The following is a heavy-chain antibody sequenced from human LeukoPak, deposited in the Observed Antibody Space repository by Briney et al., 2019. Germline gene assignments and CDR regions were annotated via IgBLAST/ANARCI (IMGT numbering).Heavy chain of an antibody. J-gene: IGHJ4*02. CDR3: ARNGDDSSDYYYFDY. D-gene: IGHD3-22*01. Sequence: SETLSLTCTVSGDSISRSGYFWAWIRQPPGKGLEWIGSIYYSGSIYYNPSLKSRVTISVDTSKNQFSLKLSSVTAADTAIYYCARNGDDSSDYYYFDYWGQGTLVTVSS. CDR1: GDSISRSGYF. CDR2: IYYSGSI. V-gene: IGHV4-39*07.